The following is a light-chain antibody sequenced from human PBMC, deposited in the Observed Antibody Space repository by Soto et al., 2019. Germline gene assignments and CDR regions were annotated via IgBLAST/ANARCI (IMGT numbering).Light chain of an antibody. CDR2: DAS. J-gene: IGKJ4*01. CDR1: QSIANF. CDR3: QQYEDLPLT. Sequence: DVQMTQSPSSLSASVGDRVIITCKANQSIANFLNWLQHKPGEAPKLLISDASHLELGVPSRFSGSRSGTDFVLDISNLQSEDVATYFCQQYEDLPLTFGGGTKVDI. V-gene: IGKV1-33*01.